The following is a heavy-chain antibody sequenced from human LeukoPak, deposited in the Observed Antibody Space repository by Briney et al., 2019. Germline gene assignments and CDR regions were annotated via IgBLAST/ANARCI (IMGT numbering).Heavy chain of an antibody. D-gene: IGHD4-23*01. J-gene: IGHJ4*02. Sequence: GGSLRLSCAASGFTFSSYWMRWVRQVPGKGLVWVSRINNDGSGTTYADSVKGRFTISRDNAKNTLSLQMNSLRDEDTAVYYCARYLETPRRNLDYWGREPWSPSPQ. CDR2: INNDGSGT. CDR3: ARYLETPRRNLDY. CDR1: GFTFSSYW. V-gene: IGHV3-74*01.